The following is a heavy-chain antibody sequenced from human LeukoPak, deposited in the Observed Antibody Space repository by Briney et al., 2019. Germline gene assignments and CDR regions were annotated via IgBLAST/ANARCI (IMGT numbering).Heavy chain of an antibody. CDR1: GGSISSGSYY. J-gene: IGHJ5*02. CDR3: ARGESIVVVPAATAWFDP. D-gene: IGHD2-2*01. CDR2: IYTSGST. Sequence: KPSETLSLTCTVSGGSISSGSYYWSWIRQPAGKGLEWIGRIYTSGSTNYNPSLKSRVTISVDTSKNQFPLKLSSVTAADTAVYYCARGESIVVVPAATAWFDPWGQGTLVTVSS. V-gene: IGHV4-61*02.